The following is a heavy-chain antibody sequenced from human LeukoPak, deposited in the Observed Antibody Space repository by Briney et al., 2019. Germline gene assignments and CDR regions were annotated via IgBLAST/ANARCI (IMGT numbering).Heavy chain of an antibody. CDR2: IYHSGST. V-gene: IGHV4-4*02. D-gene: IGHD6-19*01. J-gene: IGHJ4*02. CDR1: GGSISSSNW. Sequence: SGTLSLTCAVSGGSISSSNWWSWVRQPPGKGLEWVGEIYHSGSTNYNPSLKSRVTISVDKSKNQFSLKLSSVTAADTAVYYCARVEIGSGWQWCGFDYWGQGTLVTVSS. CDR3: ARVEIGSGWQWCGFDY.